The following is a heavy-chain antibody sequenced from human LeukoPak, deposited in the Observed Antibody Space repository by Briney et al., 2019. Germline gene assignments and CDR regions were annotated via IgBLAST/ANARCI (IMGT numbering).Heavy chain of an antibody. V-gene: IGHV3-7*01. Sequence: GGSLRLSCAASGFTFSSYAMSWVSQAPGKGLEWVANIKQEGSEKYYVDSVKGRFTISRDNAKNSLYLQMNSLRAEDTAVYYCARTPSYYDYVWGSYRYGYFDYWGQGTLVTVSS. CDR3: ARTPSYYDYVWGSYRYGYFDY. D-gene: IGHD3-16*02. CDR2: IKQEGSEK. J-gene: IGHJ4*02. CDR1: GFTFSSYA.